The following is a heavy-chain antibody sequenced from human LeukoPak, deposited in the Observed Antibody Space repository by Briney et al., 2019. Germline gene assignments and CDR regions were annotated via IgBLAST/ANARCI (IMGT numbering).Heavy chain of an antibody. CDR2: ISERSSYI. Sequence: GGSLRLSCAASGFTFSSYSVNWVRQAPGKGLEWVSSISERSSYIYYADSMRGRFTISRDNAKNSLYLQMNSLRAEDTAVYYCARSTRRQNDAFDIWGQGTVVTVSS. V-gene: IGHV3-21*01. J-gene: IGHJ3*02. CDR1: GFTFSSYS. CDR3: ARSTRRQNDAFDI.